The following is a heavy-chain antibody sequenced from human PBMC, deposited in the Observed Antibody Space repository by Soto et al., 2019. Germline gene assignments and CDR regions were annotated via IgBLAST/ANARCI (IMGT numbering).Heavy chain of an antibody. V-gene: IGHV3-30-3*01. CDR2: ISYDGSNK. CDR3: ARDRTGEVLRFLEWFPPYYYYGMDV. D-gene: IGHD3-3*01. J-gene: IGHJ6*02. Sequence: QVQLVESGGGVVQPGRSLRLSCAASGFTFSSYAMHWVRQAPGKGLEWVAVISYDGSNKYYADSVKGRFTISRDNSKNTLYLQMNSLRAEDTAVYYCARDRTGEVLRFLEWFPPYYYYGMDVWGQGTTVTVSS. CDR1: GFTFSSYA.